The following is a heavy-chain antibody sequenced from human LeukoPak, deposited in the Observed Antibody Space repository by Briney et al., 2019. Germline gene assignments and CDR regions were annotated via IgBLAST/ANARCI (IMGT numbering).Heavy chain of an antibody. D-gene: IGHD3-10*01. Sequence: GGSLRLSCAASGFTFRSYAMNWVRQAPGKGLEWVSAISGSGGSTYYADSVKGRFTISRDNSKNTLYLQMNSLRAEDTAVYYCAKAQPPHYYGSGSYYPFDYWGQGTLVTVPS. CDR2: ISGSGGST. J-gene: IGHJ4*02. CDR1: GFTFRSYA. CDR3: AKAQPPHYYGSGSYYPFDY. V-gene: IGHV3-23*01.